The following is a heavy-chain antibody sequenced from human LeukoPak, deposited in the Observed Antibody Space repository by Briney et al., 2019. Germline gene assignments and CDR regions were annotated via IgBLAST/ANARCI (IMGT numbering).Heavy chain of an antibody. CDR3: ARHGYCGSGSTYYYYGMDV. J-gene: IGHJ6*02. D-gene: IGHD3-10*01. CDR1: GGSFSGYY. Sequence: KPSETLSLACAVYGGSFSGYYWSWIRQPPGKGLEWIGEINHSGSTNYNPSLKSRVTISVDTSKNQYSLTLSSVTAADTAVYYCARHGYCGSGSTYYYYGMDVWGQGTTVTVSS. V-gene: IGHV4-34*01. CDR2: INHSGST.